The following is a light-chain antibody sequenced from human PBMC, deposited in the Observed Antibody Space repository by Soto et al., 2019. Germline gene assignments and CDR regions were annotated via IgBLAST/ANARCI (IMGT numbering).Light chain of an antibody. V-gene: IGLV2-8*01. CDR2: EVT. Sequence: QSALTQPPSASGSPGQSVTISCTGTSSDVGGYNYVSWYQQYPGRAPKLMIYEVTKRPSGVPDRFSGSKSGNTASLTVSGLQAEDEADHSCSSYAASNNFYFVFGGGTQLTVL. CDR3: SSYAASNNFYFV. CDR1: SSDVGGYNY. J-gene: IGLJ7*01.